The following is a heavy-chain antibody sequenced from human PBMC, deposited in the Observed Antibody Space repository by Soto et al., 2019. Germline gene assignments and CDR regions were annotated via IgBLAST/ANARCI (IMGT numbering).Heavy chain of an antibody. CDR1: GGPISSGGHY. D-gene: IGHD3-10*01. J-gene: IGHJ5*02. Sequence: PSETLSLTCTVSGGPISSGGHYWSWIRQPPGKGLEWIGYVYYSDTTSYSPSLQSRVTMSLDTSKNQFSLRLNSVTAADTAVYFCARGNYYGSGTLRFDPWGQGTLVTVPQ. V-gene: IGHV4-30-4*01. CDR3: ARGNYYGSGTLRFDP. CDR2: VYYSDTT.